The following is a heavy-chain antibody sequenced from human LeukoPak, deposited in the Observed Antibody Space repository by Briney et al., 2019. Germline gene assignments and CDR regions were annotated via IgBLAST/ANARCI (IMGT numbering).Heavy chain of an antibody. Sequence: GGSLRLSCAASGFAFSSYWMHWVRQAPGKGLVWVSRINTDGSSTSYADSVKGRFSISRDNVRNLLYLQMSSLGAEDTAVYYCARDGSGFYLYNYMDVWGKGTTVTVSS. CDR3: ARDGSGFYLYNYMDV. CDR1: GFAFSSYW. CDR2: INTDGSST. D-gene: IGHD6-25*01. V-gene: IGHV3-74*01. J-gene: IGHJ6*03.